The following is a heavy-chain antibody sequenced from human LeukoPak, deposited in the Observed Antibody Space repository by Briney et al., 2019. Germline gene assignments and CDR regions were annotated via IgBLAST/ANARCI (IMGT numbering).Heavy chain of an antibody. CDR2: IEYDGSNK. D-gene: IGHD3-9*01. J-gene: IGHJ3*02. CDR1: GFTFSRSG. V-gene: IGHV3-30*02. CDR3: ATLMKGYAFDI. Sequence: QPGGSLRLSCAASGFTFSRSGMHWVRQAPGKGLEWVAFIEYDGSNKHHADSVKCRFTISRDNSKNTLYLQMNSLRVEDTAVYYCATLMKGYAFDIWGQGTMVTVSS.